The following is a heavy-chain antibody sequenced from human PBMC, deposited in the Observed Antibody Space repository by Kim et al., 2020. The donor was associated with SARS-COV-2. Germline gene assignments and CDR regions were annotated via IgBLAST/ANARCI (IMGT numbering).Heavy chain of an antibody. Sequence: SVKVSCKASGGTFSSYAISWVRQAPGQGLEWMGGIIPIFGTANYAQKFQGRVTITADESTSTAYMELSSLRSEDTAVYYCARAGFLGKSGAFDIWGQGTMVTVSS. CDR1: GGTFSSYA. CDR3: ARAGFLGKSGAFDI. J-gene: IGHJ3*02. CDR2: IIPIFGTA. D-gene: IGHD3-3*01. V-gene: IGHV1-69*13.